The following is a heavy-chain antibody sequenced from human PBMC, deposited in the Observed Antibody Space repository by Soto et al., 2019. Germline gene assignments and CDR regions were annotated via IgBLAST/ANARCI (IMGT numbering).Heavy chain of an antibody. D-gene: IGHD3-9*01. Sequence: EVQLLESRGDLVQPGGSLRLSCAASGFTFTSYAMSWIRQAPGKGLEWVSAITGGGDNTYYADSVKGRFTISRDNSKNTLYLQMNSLRAEDTAFYYCTQDGGSRDWLTVNWGQGTLVTVSS. CDR2: ITGGGDNT. CDR1: GFTFTSYA. CDR3: TQDGGSRDWLTVN. V-gene: IGHV3-23*01. J-gene: IGHJ4*02.